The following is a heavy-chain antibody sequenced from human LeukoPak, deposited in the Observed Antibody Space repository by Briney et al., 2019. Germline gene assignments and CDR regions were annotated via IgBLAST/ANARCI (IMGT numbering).Heavy chain of an antibody. V-gene: IGHV1-46*01. CDR1: GNTFMYY. CDR3: ARDYDSSGYYAPDAFDI. D-gene: IGHD3-22*01. CDR2: INPSDGST. Sequence: ASVKVSCKASGNTFMYYMHWVRQVPGQGLEWMGIINPSDGSTSYAQKFQGRVTMTRDTSTSTVYMELSSLRSEDTAVYYCARDYDSSGYYAPDAFDIWGQGTMVTVSS. J-gene: IGHJ3*02.